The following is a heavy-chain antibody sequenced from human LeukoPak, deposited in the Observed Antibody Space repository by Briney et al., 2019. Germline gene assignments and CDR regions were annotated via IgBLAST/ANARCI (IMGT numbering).Heavy chain of an antibody. CDR2: INTNTGNP. CDR3: ARGIAAAGNKNYYYGMDV. D-gene: IGHD6-13*01. V-gene: IGHV7-4-1*02. CDR1: GCTFTSYA. Sequence: ASVKVSCKASGCTFTSYAMNWVRQAPGQGLEWMGWINTNTGNPTYAQGFTGRFVFSLDTSVSTAYLQISSLKAEDTAVYYCARGIAAAGNKNYYYGMDVWGQGTTVTVSS. J-gene: IGHJ6*02.